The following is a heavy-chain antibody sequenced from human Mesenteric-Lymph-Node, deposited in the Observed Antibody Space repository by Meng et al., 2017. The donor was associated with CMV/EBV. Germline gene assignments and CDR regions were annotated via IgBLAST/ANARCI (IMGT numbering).Heavy chain of an antibody. V-gene: IGHV3-33*06. D-gene: IGHD1-26*01. CDR2: IWYDGSNK. J-gene: IGHJ6*02. CDR3: AKAPGEWEPLGCMDV. CDR1: GFTFSSYG. Sequence: GESLKISCAASGFTFSSYGMHWVRQAPGKGLEWVAVIWYDGSNKYYADSVKGRFTISRDNSKNTLYLQMNSLRAEDTAVYYCAKAPGEWEPLGCMDVWGQGTTVTVSS.